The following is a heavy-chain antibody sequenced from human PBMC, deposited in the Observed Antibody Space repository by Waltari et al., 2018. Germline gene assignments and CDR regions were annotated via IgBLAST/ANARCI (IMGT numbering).Heavy chain of an antibody. V-gene: IGHV3-74*01. Sequence: VQLVESGGGFVLPGGSLRLSCAASGFTFNDYWMHWVRQAPGKGLVWVAGINIDGSFTNYADAVRGRFTNSRDNAKNTLFLQMNSLGVEDTAVYYCVRDASWGVDYWGQGALVTISS. CDR3: VRDASWGVDY. CDR2: INIDGSFT. J-gene: IGHJ4*02. CDR1: GFTFNDYW. D-gene: IGHD3-16*01.